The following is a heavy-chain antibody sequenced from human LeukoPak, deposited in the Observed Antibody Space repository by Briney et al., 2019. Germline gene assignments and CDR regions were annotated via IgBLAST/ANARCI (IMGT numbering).Heavy chain of an antibody. Sequence: SETLSLTCAVYGGSVSGYYWSWIRQPPGKGLEWIGEISHRGRTHYNPSLKGRVTMSVDTSKNQFALEVDPVTAADTAVYYCARIPLYFLEPFDYWGQGILVTVSS. CDR1: GGSVSGYY. V-gene: IGHV4-34*01. CDR2: ISHRGRT. CDR3: ARIPLYFLEPFDY. D-gene: IGHD3-3*01. J-gene: IGHJ4*02.